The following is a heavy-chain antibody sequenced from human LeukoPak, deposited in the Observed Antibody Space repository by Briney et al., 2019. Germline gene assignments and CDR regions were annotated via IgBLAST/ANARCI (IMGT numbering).Heavy chain of an antibody. CDR3: AKSYYYGSGTDY. D-gene: IGHD3-10*01. CDR1: GFTFSSYA. J-gene: IGHJ4*02. V-gene: IGHV3-23*01. CDR2: ISGSGGST. Sequence: GGSLRLSCAASGFTFSSYAMSWVRQAPGKGLDWVSAISGSGGSTYYADSVKGRFTISRDNSKNTLYLQMNSLRAEDTAVYYCAKSYYYGSGTDYWGQGTLVTVSS.